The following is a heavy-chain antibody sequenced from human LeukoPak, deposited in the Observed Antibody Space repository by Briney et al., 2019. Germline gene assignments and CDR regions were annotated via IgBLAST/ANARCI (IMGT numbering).Heavy chain of an antibody. CDR3: AELGITMIGGV. V-gene: IGHV3-23*01. Sequence: GGSLRLSCAASGFTFSSYSMNWVRQAPGKGLEWVSAISGSGGNTYYADSVKGRFTISRDNSKNSLYLQMNSLRAEDTAVYYCAELGITMIGGVWGKGTTVTISS. CDR1: GFTFSSYS. D-gene: IGHD3-10*02. CDR2: ISGSGGNT. J-gene: IGHJ6*04.